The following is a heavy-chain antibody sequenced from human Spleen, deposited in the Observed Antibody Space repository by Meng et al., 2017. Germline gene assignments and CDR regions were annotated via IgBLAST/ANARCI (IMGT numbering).Heavy chain of an antibody. CDR3: ARGGRETTMIAAAMVLSYYFDY. CDR2: IYYTGNT. V-gene: IGHV4-39*07. CDR1: GGSISSSNYY. Sequence: GSLRLSCTVSGGSISSSNYYWGWIRQPPGKGLEWIGSIYYTGNTYYNPSLKSRVTISVDTSKNQFSLKLSSVTTADTAVYYCARGGRETTMIAAAMVLSYYFDYWGQGTLVTVSS. D-gene: IGHD6-13*01. J-gene: IGHJ4*02.